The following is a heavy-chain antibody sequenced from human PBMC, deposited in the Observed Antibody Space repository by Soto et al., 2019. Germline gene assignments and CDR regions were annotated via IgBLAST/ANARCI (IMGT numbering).Heavy chain of an antibody. CDR3: ARSRRQWFGGTLSYYFDF. CDR1: GFVFRVYW. Sequence: EVQLVESGGGLVQPGGYLRLSCAASGFVFRVYWMSWVRQAPGKGLEWVANIKEDGSEANYVDSVKGRFAVSRDKDTKSLYLQLNSLTPEDTAVYYCARSRRQWFGGTLSYYFDFWCHGTLVTVSS. CDR2: IKEDGSEA. J-gene: IGHJ4*01. D-gene: IGHD3-10*01. V-gene: IGHV3-7*01.